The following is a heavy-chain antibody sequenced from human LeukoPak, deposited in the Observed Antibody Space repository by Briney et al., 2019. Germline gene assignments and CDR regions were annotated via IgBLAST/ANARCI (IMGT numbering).Heavy chain of an antibody. CDR1: GFTFSSYS. CDR2: ISGSGGST. D-gene: IGHD3-10*01. V-gene: IGHV3-23*01. Sequence: PGGSLRLSCAASGFTFSSYSMNWVRQAPGNGLEWVSAISGSGGSTYYADSVKGRFSISRDNSKNPLYLQMNSLRADDTAVYYCAKASGGYSGSYWYFDLWGRGTLVTVSS. J-gene: IGHJ2*01. CDR3: AKASGGYSGSYWYFDL.